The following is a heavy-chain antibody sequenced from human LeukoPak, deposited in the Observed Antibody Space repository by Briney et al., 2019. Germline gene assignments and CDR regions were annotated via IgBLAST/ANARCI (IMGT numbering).Heavy chain of an antibody. Sequence: ASVKVSCKASGYTFTSYGISWVRQAPGQGLEWMGWISAYNGNTNYAQKLQGGVTMTTDTSTSTAYMELRSLRSDDTAVYYCARDRNTMVRGVRVLDYWGQGTLVTVSS. J-gene: IGHJ4*02. CDR3: ARDRNTMVRGVRVLDY. D-gene: IGHD3-10*01. CDR2: ISAYNGNT. CDR1: GYTFTSYG. V-gene: IGHV1-18*04.